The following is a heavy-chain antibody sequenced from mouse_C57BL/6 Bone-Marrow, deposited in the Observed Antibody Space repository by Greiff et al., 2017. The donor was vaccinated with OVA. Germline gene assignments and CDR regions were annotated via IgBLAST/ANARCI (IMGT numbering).Heavy chain of an antibody. Sequence: EVQLQQSGPGLVKPSQSLSLTCSVTGYSITSGYYWNWIRQFPGNKLEWMGYISYDGSNNYNPSLKNRISINRDTSKNQFFLKLNSVTTEDTATYYCARDRDDYDGDFDYWGQGTTLTVSS. CDR1: GYSITSGYY. CDR2: ISYDGSN. D-gene: IGHD2-4*01. CDR3: ARDRDDYDGDFDY. J-gene: IGHJ2*01. V-gene: IGHV3-6*01.